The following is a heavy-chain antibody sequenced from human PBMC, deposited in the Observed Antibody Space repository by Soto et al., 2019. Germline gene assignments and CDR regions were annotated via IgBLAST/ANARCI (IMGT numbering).Heavy chain of an antibody. CDR3: ARLAGYYDSSGYLPLDYGMDV. CDR2: IYPGDSDT. CDR1: GYSFTSYW. Sequence: PGESLKISCKGSGYSFTSYWIGWVRQMPGKGLEWMGIIYPGDSDTRYSPSFQGQVTISADKSISTAYLQWSSLKASDTAMYYCARLAGYYDSSGYLPLDYGMDVWGQGTTVTV. V-gene: IGHV5-51*01. J-gene: IGHJ6*02. D-gene: IGHD3-22*01.